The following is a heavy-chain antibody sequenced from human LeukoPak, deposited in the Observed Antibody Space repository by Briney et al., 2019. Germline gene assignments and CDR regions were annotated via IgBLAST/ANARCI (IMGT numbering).Heavy chain of an antibody. J-gene: IGHJ3*02. CDR3: TTERRYYYGSGSPDAFDI. V-gene: IGHV3-15*01. CDR1: GFTFSNAW. CDR2: IKSKTDGGTT. Sequence: GGSLRLSCAASGFTFSNAWMSWVRQAPGKGLEWVGRIKSKTDGGTTDYAAPVKGRFTISRDDSKNTLYLQMNSLKTEDTAAYYCTTERRYYYGSGSPDAFDIWGQGTMVTVSS. D-gene: IGHD3-10*01.